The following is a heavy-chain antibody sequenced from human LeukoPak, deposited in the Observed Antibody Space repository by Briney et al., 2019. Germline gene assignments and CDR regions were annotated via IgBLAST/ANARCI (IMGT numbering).Heavy chain of an antibody. D-gene: IGHD6-19*01. Sequence: PGGSLRLSCAAAGFTFSSYSMNWVRQAPGKGLEWVSTISSSSSYIYYADSVKGRFTISRDNSKNTLYLQMNSLRAEDTAVYYCAKDPRWAVAGTRYFDYWGQGTLVTVSS. CDR2: ISSSSSYI. V-gene: IGHV3-21*01. CDR1: GFTFSSYS. CDR3: AKDPRWAVAGTRYFDY. J-gene: IGHJ4*02.